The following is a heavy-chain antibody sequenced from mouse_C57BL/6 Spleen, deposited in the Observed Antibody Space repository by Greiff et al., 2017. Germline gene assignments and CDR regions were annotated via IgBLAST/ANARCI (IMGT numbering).Heavy chain of an antibody. CDR2: IDPSDSYT. CDR1: GYTFTSYW. V-gene: IGHV1-69*01. Sequence: VQLQQPGAELVMPGASVKLSCKASGYTFTSYWMHWVKQRPGQGLEWIGEIDPSDSYTNYNQKFKGKSTLTVDKSSSTAYMQLSSLTSEDSAVYYCARRTTVDPPYFDVWGTGTTVTVSS. D-gene: IGHD1-1*01. J-gene: IGHJ1*03. CDR3: ARRTTVDPPYFDV.